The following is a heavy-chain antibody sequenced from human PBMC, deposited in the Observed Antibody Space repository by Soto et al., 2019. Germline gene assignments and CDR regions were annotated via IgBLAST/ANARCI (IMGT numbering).Heavy chain of an antibody. J-gene: IGHJ4*02. CDR3: ARHGNGDDY. CDR1: GYTFTSYV. CDR2: IRSYNNST. V-gene: IGHV1-18*01. Sequence: VKVSCKASGYTFTSYVVNWVRQAPGQGLEWMGWIRSYNNSTNYAQKLQGRVTMTTDTSTNTAYMELRSLRSDDTAVYYCARHGNGDDYWGQGTLVTVSS. D-gene: IGHD2-8*01.